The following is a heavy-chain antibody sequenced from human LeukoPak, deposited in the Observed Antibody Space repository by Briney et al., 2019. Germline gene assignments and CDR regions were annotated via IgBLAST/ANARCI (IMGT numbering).Heavy chain of an antibody. Sequence: ASVKVSCKASGYTFTGYYMHWVRQAPGQGLEWMGWINPNSGGTNYAQKFQGRVTMTRDTSISTAYMELSRLRSDDTAVYYCARAYCSSTSXPTXPXXXXGMDVWGQGXTVTVS. V-gene: IGHV1-2*02. J-gene: IGHJ6*02. CDR1: GYTFTGYY. D-gene: IGHD2-2*01. CDR3: ARAYCSSTSXPTXPXXXXGMDV. CDR2: INPNSGGT.